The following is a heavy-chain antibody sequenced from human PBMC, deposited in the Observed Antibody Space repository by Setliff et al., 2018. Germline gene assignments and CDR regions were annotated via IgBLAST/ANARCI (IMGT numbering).Heavy chain of an antibody. D-gene: IGHD6-6*01. CDR1: GGTFSDYY. Sequence: SETLSLTCAAYGGTFSDYYWTWIRQPPGNGLEWIGEINHRGSTNYNPSLKSRATISIDTSKDQFSLKLISMSAADTAVYYCARGRNIAARLLDSWGQGTLVTVSA. V-gene: IGHV4-34*01. J-gene: IGHJ4*02. CDR3: ARGRNIAARLLDS. CDR2: INHRGST.